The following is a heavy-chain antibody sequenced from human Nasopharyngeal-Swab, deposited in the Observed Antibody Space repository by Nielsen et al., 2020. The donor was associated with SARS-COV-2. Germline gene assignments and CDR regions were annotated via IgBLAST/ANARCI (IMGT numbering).Heavy chain of an antibody. D-gene: IGHD5-18*01. V-gene: IGHV4-59*01. Sequence: SETLSLTCTVSGGSISTYYWTWIHQPPGKGLDWIGDIYYTGRTNYNPSLRSRVTMSIDTSKNQFSLKLSSVTAADTAVYYCTSRAYNYGYFQYWGQGTLVTVSS. J-gene: IGHJ4*02. CDR1: GGSISTYY. CDR2: IYYTGRT. CDR3: TSRAYNYGYFQY.